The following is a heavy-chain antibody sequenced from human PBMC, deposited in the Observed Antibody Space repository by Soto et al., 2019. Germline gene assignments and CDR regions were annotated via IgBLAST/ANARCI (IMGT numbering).Heavy chain of an antibody. V-gene: IGHV1-46*02. D-gene: IGHD2-21*02. CDR2: IHPSGGGS. CDR1: GYPFNTYY. J-gene: IGHJ4*02. CDR3: ARGGHIAVVTDSFDS. Sequence: ASVKVSCKSSGYPFNTYYLHWVRQAPGQGLEWMGMIHPSGGGSTYAQKFLGRVSMTMDSSTSTVFMELTSLRSADTAVYYCARGGHIAVVTDSFDSWGQGTLVTVSS.